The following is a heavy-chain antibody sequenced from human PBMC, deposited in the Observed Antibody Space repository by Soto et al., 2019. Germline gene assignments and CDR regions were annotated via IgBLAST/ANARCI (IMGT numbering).Heavy chain of an antibody. CDR3: SKDSPIGSSFSGYDAIDL. CDR1: GDTFSNDI. D-gene: IGHD5-12*01. Sequence: QVQLVQSGAEVKKPGSSVKVSCKTSGDTFSNDIITWVRQAPGQGLEWMGRIITLLGTANYAQKFQGRVTITADKSTSTAYMELNSLKSEDTAVYYCSKDSPIGSSFSGYDAIDLWGQGTLVTVSS. J-gene: IGHJ5*02. V-gene: IGHV1-69*08. CDR2: IITLLGTA.